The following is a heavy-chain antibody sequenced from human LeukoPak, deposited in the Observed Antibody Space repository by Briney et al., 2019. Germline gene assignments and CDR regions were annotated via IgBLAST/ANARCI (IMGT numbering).Heavy chain of an antibody. CDR2: ISSSSSTI. D-gene: IGHD6-19*01. V-gene: IGHV3-48*01. CDR1: GFTFSRYS. J-gene: IGHJ5*02. CDR3: AGEVAGYSSGWYFGVSWFDP. Sequence: GGSLRLSCAASGFTFSRYSMNWVRQAPGKGLEWVSYISSSSSTIYYADSVKGRFTISRDNAKNSLYLQMNSLRAEDTAVYYCAGEVAGYSSGWYFGVSWFDPWGQGTLVTVSS.